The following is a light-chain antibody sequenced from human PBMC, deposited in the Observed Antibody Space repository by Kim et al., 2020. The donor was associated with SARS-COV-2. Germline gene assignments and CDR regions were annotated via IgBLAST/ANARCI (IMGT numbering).Light chain of an antibody. V-gene: IGKV3-20*01. Sequence: EIVLTQSPGTLSLSPGERATLSCRATERVSGNHLAWYQKKPGQAPRLLIYGASSRATGIPDRFSGSGSATDFTLTISRLEPEDFAVYYCQQYGDSPRWTFGQGTKVEI. CDR1: ERVSGNH. CDR3: QQYGDSPRWT. CDR2: GAS. J-gene: IGKJ1*01.